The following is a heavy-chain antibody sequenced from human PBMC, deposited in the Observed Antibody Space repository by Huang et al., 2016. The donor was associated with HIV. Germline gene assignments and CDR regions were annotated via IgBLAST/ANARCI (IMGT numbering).Heavy chain of an antibody. V-gene: IGHV4-59*02. CDR1: GDSVSSHY. CDR3: VRDQGRLAVGGIDNWFDP. J-gene: IGHJ5*02. CDR2: VYDSGTT. D-gene: IGHD6-19*01. Sequence: QVRLQESGPGLVKPSETLSLSCTVSGDSVSSHYWGWIRHPPGKGLEWIGTVYDSGTTKYNPRRKSRITISVDTSKNGFSLNMTSVSAADTAMYFCVRDQGRLAVGGIDNWFDPWGQGALVTVSS.